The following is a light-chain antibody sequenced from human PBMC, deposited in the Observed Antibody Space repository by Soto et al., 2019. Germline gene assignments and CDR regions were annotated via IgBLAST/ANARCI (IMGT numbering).Light chain of an antibody. Sequence: EIVMTQSPATLSVSPGERATLSCRASQSVSNNLAWYQKKPGQAPRLLIYGASTRATGSPARFSSSVSGTEFTLTISSLQSEDFAFYYCQQYNNWWTFGQGTRVDIK. V-gene: IGKV3-15*01. CDR1: QSVSNN. CDR2: GAS. J-gene: IGKJ1*01. CDR3: QQYNNWWT.